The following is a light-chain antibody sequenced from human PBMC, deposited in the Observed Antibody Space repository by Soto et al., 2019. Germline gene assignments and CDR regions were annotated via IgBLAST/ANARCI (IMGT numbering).Light chain of an antibody. Sequence: EIVMTQSPATLSVSPWERATLSCRASQSVGKYLVWYQQKPGQAPRLLIYDASNRATGIPARFSGSGSGTDFTLTISSLEPEDVAVYYCQQRGNRPPWAFGQGTKVDIK. V-gene: IGKV3-11*01. CDR3: QQRGNRPPWA. CDR2: DAS. J-gene: IGKJ1*01. CDR1: QSVGKY.